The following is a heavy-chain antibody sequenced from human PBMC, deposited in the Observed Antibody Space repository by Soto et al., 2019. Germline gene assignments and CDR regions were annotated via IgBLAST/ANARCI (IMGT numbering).Heavy chain of an antibody. J-gene: IGHJ5*02. CDR2: IYYSGST. CDR3: ARVGILHRPHWFDP. CDR1: GGSFIGYY. D-gene: IGHD5-18*01. Sequence: LSETLSLTCAVYGGSFIGYYWSWIRQPPGKGLEWIGYIYYSGSTNYNPSLKSRVTISVDTSKNQFSLKLSSVTAADTAVYYCARVGILHRPHWFDPWCQGTLVTVSS. V-gene: IGHV4-59*01.